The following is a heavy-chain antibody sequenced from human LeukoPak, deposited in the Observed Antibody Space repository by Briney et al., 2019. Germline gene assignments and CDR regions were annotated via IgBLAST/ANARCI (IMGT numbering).Heavy chain of an antibody. CDR1: GGSFSGYY. CDR3: ARSGIVDTDMVHEKYFDY. V-gene: IGHV4-34*01. J-gene: IGHJ4*02. D-gene: IGHD5-18*01. CDR2: INHSGST. Sequence: PSETLSLTCAVYGGSFSGYYWSWIRQPPGKGLEWIGEINHSGSTNYNPSLKSRVTISVDTSKNQFSLKLSSVTAADTAVYYCARSGIVDTDMVHEKYFDYWGQGTLVTVSS.